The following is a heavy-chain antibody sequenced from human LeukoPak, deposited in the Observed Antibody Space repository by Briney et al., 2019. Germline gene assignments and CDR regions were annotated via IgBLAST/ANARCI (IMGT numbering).Heavy chain of an antibody. CDR2: INAGNGNT. CDR1: GYTFTSYA. Sequence: GASVKVSCKASGYTFTSYAMHWVRQAPGQRLEWMGWINAGNGNTKYSQKFQGRVTITRDTSASTAYMELSSLRSEDTAVYYCARDPRGYSGYDSNYYYCGMDVWGKGTTVTVSS. CDR3: ARDPRGYSGYDSNYYYCGMDV. V-gene: IGHV1-3*01. D-gene: IGHD5-12*01. J-gene: IGHJ6*04.